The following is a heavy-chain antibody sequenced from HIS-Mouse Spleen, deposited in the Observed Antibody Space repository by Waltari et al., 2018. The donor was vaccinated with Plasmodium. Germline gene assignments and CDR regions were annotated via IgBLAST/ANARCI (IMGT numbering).Heavy chain of an antibody. CDR1: GFTFSSYW. J-gene: IGHJ2*01. CDR3: ASSWYWYFDL. V-gene: IGHV3-7*01. Sequence: EVQLVESGGGLVQPGGSLRLSCAASGFTFSSYWMSWVRQAPGKGVEGVANRKQDGSEKYYGDSVKGRFTSARDNAKNSLYLQMNSLGAEDTAVYYCASSWYWYFDLWGRGTLVTVSS. CDR2: RKQDGSEK. D-gene: IGHD6-13*01.